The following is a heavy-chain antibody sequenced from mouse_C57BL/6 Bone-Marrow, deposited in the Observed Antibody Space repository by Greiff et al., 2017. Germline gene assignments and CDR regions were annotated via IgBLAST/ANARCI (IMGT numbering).Heavy chain of an antibody. D-gene: IGHD2-4*01. CDR1: GYTFTEYT. J-gene: IGHJ3*01. Sequence: QVQLQQSGAELVKPGASVTLSCKASGYTFTEYTIHWVKQRSGQGLEWIGWFYPGGGSIKNNEKFKDKATLTAAKSSSTIYMEISRLTSEDSAVYFCARHEEGIYYDVFAYWGQGTLVTVSA. V-gene: IGHV1-62-2*01. CDR2: FYPGGGSI. CDR3: ARHEEGIYYDVFAY.